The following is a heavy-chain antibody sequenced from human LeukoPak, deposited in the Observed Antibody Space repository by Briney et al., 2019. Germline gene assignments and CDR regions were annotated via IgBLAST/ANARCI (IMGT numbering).Heavy chain of an antibody. J-gene: IGHJ4*02. Sequence: SETLSLTCTVSGGSISSSSYYWGSIRQPPGKGLEWIGSIYYSGSTYYNPSLKSRVTISVDTSKNHFSLKLSSVTAADTAVYYCARGAHYYDSSGSFDYWGQGTLVTVSS. D-gene: IGHD3-22*01. CDR2: IYYSGST. V-gene: IGHV4-39*02. CDR3: ARGAHYYDSSGSFDY. CDR1: GGSISSSSYY.